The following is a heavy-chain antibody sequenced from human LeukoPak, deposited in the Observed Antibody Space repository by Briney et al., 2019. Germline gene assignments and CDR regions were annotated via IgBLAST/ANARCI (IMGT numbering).Heavy chain of an antibody. V-gene: IGHV1-69*13. D-gene: IGHD3-9*01. CDR1: GGTFSSYA. J-gene: IGHJ4*02. Sequence: VASVKVSCKASGGTFSSYAISWVRQAPGQGLEWMGGIILIFGTANYAQKFQGRVTITADESTSTAYMELSSLRSDDTAVYYCARDYDILTGYYTLGYWGQGTLVTVSS. CDR3: ARDYDILTGYYTLGY. CDR2: IILIFGTA.